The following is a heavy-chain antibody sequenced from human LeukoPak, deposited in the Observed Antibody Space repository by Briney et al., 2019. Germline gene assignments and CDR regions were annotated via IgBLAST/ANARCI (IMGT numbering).Heavy chain of an antibody. V-gene: IGHV3-21*01. CDR2: ISSSSSYI. CDR1: GFTFSSYS. Sequence: GGSLRLSCAASGFTFSSYSMNWVRQAPGKGLGWVSSISSSSSYIYYADSVKGRFTISRDNAKNSLYLQMNSLRAEDTAVYYCARESDSSSWYSGYFDYWGQGTLVTVSS. D-gene: IGHD6-13*01. J-gene: IGHJ4*02. CDR3: ARESDSSSWYSGYFDY.